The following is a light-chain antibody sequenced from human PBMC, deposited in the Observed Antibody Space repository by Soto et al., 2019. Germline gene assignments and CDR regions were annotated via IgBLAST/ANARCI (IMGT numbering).Light chain of an antibody. CDR1: QSVSTY. Sequence: EIVLTQSPATLSLSPGERATLSCRASQSVSTYLAWYQQKPGQAPRLLIYNTSNRATAIPARFSGSGSGTDFTLTISSLDPEDFAFYSCQLRNAWPVTFGGGTKVDIK. J-gene: IGKJ4*01. V-gene: IGKV3-11*01. CDR3: QLRNAWPVT. CDR2: NTS.